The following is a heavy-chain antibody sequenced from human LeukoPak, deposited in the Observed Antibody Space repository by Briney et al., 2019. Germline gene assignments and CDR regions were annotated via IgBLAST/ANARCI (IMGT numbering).Heavy chain of an antibody. V-gene: IGHV3-30*02. J-gene: IGHJ4*02. CDR2: IRYDGSNK. D-gene: IGHD3-3*01. CDR1: GFTFSTYD. Sequence: GGTLRLSCAASGFTFSTYDMHWVRQAPGKELEWVAFIRYDGSNKYYVDSVKGRFTISRDNSKNTLYLQMNSLRAEDTAVYYCAKGHGEDFDYWGQGTLVTVSS. CDR3: AKGHGEDFDY.